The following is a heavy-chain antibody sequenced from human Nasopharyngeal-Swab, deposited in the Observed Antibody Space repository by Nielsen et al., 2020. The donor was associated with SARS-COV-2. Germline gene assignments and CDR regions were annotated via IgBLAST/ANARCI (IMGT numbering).Heavy chain of an antibody. CDR3: AKEQAPPYYYYGMDV. J-gene: IGHJ6*02. D-gene: IGHD6-6*01. V-gene: IGHV3-23*01. Sequence: WIRQPPGKGLEWVSAISGSGGSTYYADFVKGRFTISRDNSKNTLYLQMSSLRAEDTAVYYCAKEQAPPYYYYGMDVWGQGTTVTVSS. CDR2: ISGSGGST.